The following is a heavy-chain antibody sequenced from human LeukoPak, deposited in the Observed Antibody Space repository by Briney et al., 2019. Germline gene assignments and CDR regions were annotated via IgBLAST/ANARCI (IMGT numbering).Heavy chain of an antibody. J-gene: IGHJ4*02. CDR2: INAANGNT. Sequence: ASVKVSCKASGYTFTSYAMHWVRQAPGQRLEWMGWINAANGNTKYSQKFQGRVTITRDTSASTAYMELSSLRSEDTAVYYCARGPTSVVTLDFDYWGQGTLVTVSS. D-gene: IGHD2-21*02. CDR1: GYTFTSYA. CDR3: ARGPTSVVTLDFDY. V-gene: IGHV1-3*01.